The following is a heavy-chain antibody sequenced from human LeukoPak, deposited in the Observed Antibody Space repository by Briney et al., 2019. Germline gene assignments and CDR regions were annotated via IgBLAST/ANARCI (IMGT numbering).Heavy chain of an antibody. CDR1: GYTFTSYD. J-gene: IGHJ3*02. V-gene: IGHV1-8*01. CDR2: MNPNSGNT. D-gene: IGHD2-2*01. Sequence: ASVKVSCKASGYTFTSYDINWVRQATGQGLEWMGWMNPNSGNTGYAQKFQGRVTMTRNTSISTAYMELSSLRSEDTAVYYCARDSPLYCSSTSCIDDAFDIWGQGTMVTVSS. CDR3: ARDSPLYCSSTSCIDDAFDI.